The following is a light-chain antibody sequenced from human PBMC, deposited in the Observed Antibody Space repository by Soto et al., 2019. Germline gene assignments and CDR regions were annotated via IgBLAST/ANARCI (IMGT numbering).Light chain of an antibody. Sequence: QSALTQPPSVSGSPGQSVAISCTGTSSDVGNSNGVSWYHQPPGTAPKLMIYDVNNRPSGVPDRFSGSKSGNTASLTISGLQAEDEGDYYCSSYTSSSTYVFGTGTKLTV. V-gene: IGLV2-18*02. CDR3: SSYTSSSTYV. CDR1: SSDVGNSNG. J-gene: IGLJ1*01. CDR2: DVN.